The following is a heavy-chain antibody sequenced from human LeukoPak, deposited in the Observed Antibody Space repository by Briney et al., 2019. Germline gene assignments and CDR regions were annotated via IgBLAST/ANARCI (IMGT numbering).Heavy chain of an antibody. J-gene: IGHJ4*02. D-gene: IGHD4-17*01. Sequence: GGSLRLSCAASGFTFSSYAMHWVRQAPGKGLEYVSAISSNGGSTYYANSVKGRFTISRDNSKNTLYLQMGSLRGEDMAVYYCAREGLRQDYDYWGQGTLVTVSS. V-gene: IGHV3-64*01. CDR1: GFTFSSYA. CDR3: AREGLRQDYDY. CDR2: ISSNGGST.